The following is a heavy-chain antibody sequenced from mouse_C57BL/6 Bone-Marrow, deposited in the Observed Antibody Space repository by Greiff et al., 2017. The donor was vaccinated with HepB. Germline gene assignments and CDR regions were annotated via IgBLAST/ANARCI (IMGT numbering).Heavy chain of an antibody. CDR2: IDPSDSYT. Sequence: VQLQQPGAELVMPGASVKLSCKASGYTFTSYWMHWVKQRPGQGLEWIGEIDPSDSYTNYNQKFKGKSTLTVDKSSSTAYMQLSSLTSEDSADYYCAREVYYDYDGFAYWGQGTLVTVSA. V-gene: IGHV1-69*01. J-gene: IGHJ3*01. CDR1: GYTFTSYW. D-gene: IGHD2-4*01. CDR3: AREVYYDYDGFAY.